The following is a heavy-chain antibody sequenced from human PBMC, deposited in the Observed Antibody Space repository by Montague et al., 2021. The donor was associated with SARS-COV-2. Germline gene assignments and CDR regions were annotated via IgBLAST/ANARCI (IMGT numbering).Heavy chain of an antibody. J-gene: IGHJ4*02. CDR1: GGSINNCY. D-gene: IGHD5-12*01. Sequence: SETLSLTCTVSGGSINNCYWGWIRQPPGKALEYIAYISEIGSTHRNPALKSRVTISVDPSRNQFYLDVNSVTAADTAVYYCARLQGGRRLMDYWGQGTLATVPS. V-gene: IGHV4-59*01. CDR3: ARLQGGRRLMDY. CDR2: ISEIGST.